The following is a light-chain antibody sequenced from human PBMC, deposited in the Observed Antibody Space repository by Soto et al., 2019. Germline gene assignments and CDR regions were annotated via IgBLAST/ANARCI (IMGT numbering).Light chain of an antibody. CDR1: QTVSSN. CDR3: QRYNSWPLS. V-gene: IGKV3-15*01. Sequence: EIVMTQSPATLSVSPGERATLSCRASQTVSSNLAWYQQQPGQAPRLLIYGVSTRATGVPARFSGSGSGTEFTLTISSLQSEDFAVYYCQRYNSWPLSFGGGNTVEIK. J-gene: IGKJ4*01. CDR2: GVS.